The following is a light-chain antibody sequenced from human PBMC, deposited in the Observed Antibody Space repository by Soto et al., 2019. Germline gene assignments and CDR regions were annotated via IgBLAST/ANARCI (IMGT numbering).Light chain of an antibody. Sequence: EILLPKSPSTLSSSPGEGVTLSCRASQSVTVNSLAWYQQKPGQAPRLLIYAASTRDAAVPDRFTGSGSGTDFALTISRLEPEDFGGYSPLTSGPGTKVDIK. CDR2: AAS. V-gene: IGKV3-20*01. CDR3: LT. CDR1: QSVTVNS. J-gene: IGKJ3*01.